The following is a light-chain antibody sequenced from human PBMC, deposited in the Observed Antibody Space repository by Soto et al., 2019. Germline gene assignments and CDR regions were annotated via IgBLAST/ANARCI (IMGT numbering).Light chain of an antibody. CDR3: QQYGSSPPLT. V-gene: IGKV3-20*01. Sequence: EIVLTQSPGTLSLSPGERATLSCRASQSVSSSYLAWYQQKPGQAPRLLIYGASSRATGIPDRFSGSGSGTDFTIIISRLVAEDVAVYYCQQYGSSPPLTFGQGTRLEIK. CDR1: QSVSSSY. J-gene: IGKJ5*01. CDR2: GAS.